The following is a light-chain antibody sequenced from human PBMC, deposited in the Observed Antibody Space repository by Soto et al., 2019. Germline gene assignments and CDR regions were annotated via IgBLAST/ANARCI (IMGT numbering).Light chain of an antibody. V-gene: IGLV2-11*01. CDR1: SSDVGGYNY. J-gene: IGLJ1*01. CDR3: CSYGGSLYV. Sequence: QSALTQPRSVSASPGQSVAISCTGTSSDVGGYNYVSWYQQHPGKAPKLMLYDVIKRPPGVPDRFSGSKSGNTASLTISGLQAEDEADYYCCSYGGSLYVFGTGTKLTVL. CDR2: DVI.